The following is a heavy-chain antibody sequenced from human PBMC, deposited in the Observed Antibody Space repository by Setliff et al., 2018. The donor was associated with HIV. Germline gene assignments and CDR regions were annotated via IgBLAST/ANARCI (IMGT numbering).Heavy chain of an antibody. J-gene: IGHJ6*02. CDR1: GGTFSSYG. Sequence: SVKVSCKASGGTFSSYGITWVRQAPGQGLEWMGGSTPLLDTTNYAQKFQGRVTITRDTSASTAYMELNSLRPEDTGVFYCARVGHSSSYHYYGMDVWGQGTTVTVSS. CDR3: ARVGHSSSYHYYGMDV. D-gene: IGHD6-13*01. CDR2: STPLLDTT. V-gene: IGHV1-69*05.